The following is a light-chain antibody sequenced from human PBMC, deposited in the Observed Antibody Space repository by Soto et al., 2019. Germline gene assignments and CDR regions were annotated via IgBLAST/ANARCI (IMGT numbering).Light chain of an antibody. CDR2: EVN. V-gene: IGLV2-8*01. CDR3: CSYAGSTNLV. Sequence: QSALTQPPSASGSPGQSVTISCTGTSSDIGGYDYVSWYQQHPGKAPKLIIYEVNKRPSGVPDRFSGSKSGNTASLIVSGLQAEDEADYYCCSYAGSTNLVFAGGTKLTVL. J-gene: IGLJ3*02. CDR1: SSDIGGYDY.